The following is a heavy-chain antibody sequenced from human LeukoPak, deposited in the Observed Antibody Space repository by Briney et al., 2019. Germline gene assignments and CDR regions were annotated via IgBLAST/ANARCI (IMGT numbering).Heavy chain of an antibody. CDR2: IIPNSGGT. Sequence: ASVKVSCKASGYTFTGYHIHWVRQAPGQGLEWMGWIIPNSGGTTYAQKFQGRVTMTRDPSTSTAYMEQINLTPDDTAMYYCATLTGATHYWGQGTLVTVSS. D-gene: IGHD1-7*01. CDR3: ATLTGATHY. CDR1: GYTFTGYH. V-gene: IGHV1-2*02. J-gene: IGHJ4*02.